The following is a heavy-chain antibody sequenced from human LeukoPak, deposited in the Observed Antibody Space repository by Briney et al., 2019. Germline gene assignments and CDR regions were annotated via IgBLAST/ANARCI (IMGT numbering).Heavy chain of an antibody. V-gene: IGHV1-2*06. CDR2: INPNSGGT. D-gene: IGHD2-15*01. CDR1: GYTFTGYY. CDR3: ARYCSGGSCEAFGY. J-gene: IGHJ4*02. Sequence: ASVKVSCKASGYTFTGYYMHWVRQAPGQGLEWMGRINPNSGGTNYAQKFQGRVTMTRDTSISTAYMELSRLRSDDTAVYYCARYCSGGSCEAFGYWGQGTLVTVS.